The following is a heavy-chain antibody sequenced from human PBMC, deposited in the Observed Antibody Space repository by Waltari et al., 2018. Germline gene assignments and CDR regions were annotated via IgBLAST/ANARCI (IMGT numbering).Heavy chain of an antibody. Sequence: EVQMLESGGGLVQPGGSPRLSCAASGFSFSTYAMSWVRQAPGKGLEWVSGISGSGGSTYYADSVKGRFTISRDNSKNTLYLHMNSLRADDTAVYYCAREEGLVPAAPDWFDPWGQGTLVSVSS. V-gene: IGHV3-23*01. CDR1: GFSFSTYA. CDR3: AREEGLVPAAPDWFDP. D-gene: IGHD2-2*01. CDR2: ISGSGGST. J-gene: IGHJ5*02.